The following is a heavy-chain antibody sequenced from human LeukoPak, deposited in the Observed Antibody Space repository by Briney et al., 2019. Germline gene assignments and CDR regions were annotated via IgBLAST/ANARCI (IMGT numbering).Heavy chain of an antibody. CDR3: AKGPQLYSGYHPDY. D-gene: IGHD5-12*01. Sequence: PGESLTLSCAASGFTFSSAAMTWVRQAPGKGLEWVSAITGSDDATYYADSVKGRFTISRDVYTNKMSLQMNSLRTDDTAIYYCAKGPQLYSGYHPDYWGQGTLVTVSS. J-gene: IGHJ4*02. CDR2: ITGSDDAT. CDR1: GFTFSSAA. V-gene: IGHV3-23*01.